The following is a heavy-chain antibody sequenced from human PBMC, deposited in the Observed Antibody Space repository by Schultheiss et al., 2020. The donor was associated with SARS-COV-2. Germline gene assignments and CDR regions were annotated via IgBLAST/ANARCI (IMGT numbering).Heavy chain of an antibody. CDR3: ARHGGRRGYNFLSENL. D-gene: IGHD3-3*01. CDR2: ISRSGTTT. V-gene: IGHV3-11*01. Sequence: GGSLRLSCEASGFSLSDYYMSWIRQTPGKGLEWLSDISRSGTTTYYADSVKGRFTISRDNTNSVYLQMSSLTADDTAVYYCARHGGRRGYNFLSENLWGQGTLVTVSS. J-gene: IGHJ4*02. CDR1: GFSLSDYY.